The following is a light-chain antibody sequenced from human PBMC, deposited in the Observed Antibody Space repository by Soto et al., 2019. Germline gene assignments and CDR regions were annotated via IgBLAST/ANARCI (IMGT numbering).Light chain of an antibody. Sequence: DIQMTQSPATLSASVGDRVTITCRASQSIETSLAWYQQAPGKAPKLLVYQSSNLQAGVPSRFSGSGSGTEFTLTITSLQPDDFASYYCQQYHSYSYSFGQGTRLEFK. CDR2: QSS. CDR3: QQYHSYSYS. J-gene: IGKJ2*03. V-gene: IGKV1-5*03. CDR1: QSIETS.